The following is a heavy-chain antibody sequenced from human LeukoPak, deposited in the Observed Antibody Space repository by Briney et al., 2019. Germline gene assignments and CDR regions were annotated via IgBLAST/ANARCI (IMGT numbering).Heavy chain of an antibody. J-gene: IGHJ4*02. CDR3: ARDGRGRIVGVDDY. CDR1: GYTFTSYG. D-gene: IGHD1-26*01. CDR2: ISAYDGNT. Sequence: ASVKVSCKASGYTFTSYGISWVRQAPGQGLEWMGWISAYDGNTNYAQKLQGRVTMTTDTSTSTAYMELRSLRSDDTAVYYCARDGRGRIVGVDDYWGQGTLVTVSS. V-gene: IGHV1-18*01.